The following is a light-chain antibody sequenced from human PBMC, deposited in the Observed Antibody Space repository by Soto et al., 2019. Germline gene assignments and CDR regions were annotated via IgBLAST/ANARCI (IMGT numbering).Light chain of an antibody. Sequence: EIVLTQSPATLSLSPGERATLSCRASQSVSSYLAWYQKKPGQAPRLLIYDASNRAASIPARFSGSGSGTDFTLTISSLEPEDFAIYYCQQRSNWPRTFGQGTKLEIK. CDR3: QQRSNWPRT. CDR2: DAS. J-gene: IGKJ2*01. CDR1: QSVSSY. V-gene: IGKV3-11*01.